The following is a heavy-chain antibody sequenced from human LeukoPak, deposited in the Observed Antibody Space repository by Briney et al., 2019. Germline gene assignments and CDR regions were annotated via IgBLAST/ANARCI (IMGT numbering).Heavy chain of an antibody. D-gene: IGHD6-19*01. J-gene: IGHJ5*02. CDR2: ISADNGDT. CDR3: AREVWNSRDTSGPLDP. V-gene: IGHV1-18*01. Sequence: ASVKVSCKASGYTFTNCGITWVRQAPGQGLEWMGWISADNGDTHYAQRFQGRVTLTTETSTSTAYMELRSLRSDDTAVYYCAREVWNSRDTSGPLDPWGQGTLVFVSA. CDR1: GYTFTNCG.